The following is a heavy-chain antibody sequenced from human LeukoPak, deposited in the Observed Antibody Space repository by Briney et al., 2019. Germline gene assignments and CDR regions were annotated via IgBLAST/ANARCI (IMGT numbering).Heavy chain of an antibody. J-gene: IGHJ4*02. Sequence: PGGSLILSCAASGFTFSIYSMNWVRQAPGKGLEWVSFISGSSSSTFYADSVKGRFTVSRDNAKNSLYLQMNSLRDEDTAVYYCARNPGGIGDYWGQGTLVTVSS. CDR2: ISGSSSST. CDR3: ARNPGGIGDY. D-gene: IGHD4-23*01. CDR1: GFTFSIYS. V-gene: IGHV3-48*02.